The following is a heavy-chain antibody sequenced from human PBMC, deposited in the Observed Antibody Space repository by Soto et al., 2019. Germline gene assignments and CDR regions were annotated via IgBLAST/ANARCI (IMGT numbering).Heavy chain of an antibody. Sequence: QVQLQQSGPGLVKPLGTLSLTCGVSGDSITTYKWWTWVRQTPGKGLEWIGEIYDSGNTRYNPSLNRRVTISKDTSKNELSLKLNSVTVADTAVYYCATCQLGEYYYAMDIWGHGTTVTVSS. CDR2: IYDSGNT. CDR1: GDSITTYKW. CDR3: ATCQLGEYYYAMDI. J-gene: IGHJ6*02. V-gene: IGHV4-4*02. D-gene: IGHD7-27*01.